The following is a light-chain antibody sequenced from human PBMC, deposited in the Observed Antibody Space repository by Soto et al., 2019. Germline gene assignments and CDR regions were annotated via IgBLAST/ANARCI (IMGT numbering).Light chain of an antibody. J-gene: IGKJ2*01. CDR2: LGS. CDR3: MQALQTPYI. Sequence: DIVMTQSPLSLPVTPGEPASISCRSSQSLLHSNGYNYLDWYLQKPGQSPQLLIYLGSNRASGVPDRFSGSGSGTDFTLKISRVEAEAVGVYYCMQALQTPYIFGQGTKLEIK. CDR1: QSLLHSNGYNY. V-gene: IGKV2-28*01.